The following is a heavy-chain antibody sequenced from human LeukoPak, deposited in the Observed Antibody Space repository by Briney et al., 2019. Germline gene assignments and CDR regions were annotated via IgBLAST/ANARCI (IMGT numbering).Heavy chain of an antibody. V-gene: IGHV3-23*01. CDR2: ITASGANT. Sequence: GGSLRLSCAASGFTFSSYAMSWVRQAPGKGKRLEWVSAITASGANTYYADSVKGRFTISRDRSKNTLYLQMNSLRAEDTAVHYCAKSRDSGDYGDWCFDLWGRGTLVTVSS. CDR3: AKSRDSGDYGDWCFDL. J-gene: IGHJ2*01. CDR1: GFTFSSYA. D-gene: IGHD4-17*01.